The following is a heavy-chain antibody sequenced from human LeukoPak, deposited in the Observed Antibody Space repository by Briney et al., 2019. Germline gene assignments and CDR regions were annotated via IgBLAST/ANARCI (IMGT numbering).Heavy chain of an antibody. CDR2: IRQDGSVQ. V-gene: IGHV3-7*01. D-gene: IGHD2-21*01. J-gene: IGHJ4*02. CDR3: ARGRGGD. CDR1: GFTFSSYW. Sequence: GGSLRLSCAASGFTFSSYWMSWVRQAPGKGLEWVANIRQDGSVQNYVDSVKGRFTISRDNPKNSVYLQMSSLRAEDTAVYYCARGRGGDWGQGTLVTVSS.